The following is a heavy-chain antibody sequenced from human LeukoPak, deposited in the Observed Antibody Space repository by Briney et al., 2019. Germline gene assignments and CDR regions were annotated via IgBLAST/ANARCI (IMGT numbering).Heavy chain of an antibody. Sequence: SETLSLTCAVYGGSFSGYYWSWIRQPPGKGLEWIGEINHSGSTNYNPSLKSRVTISVDTSKNQFSLKLSSVTAADTAVYYCARPPRQWLNLYYFDYWGQGTLVTVSS. CDR3: ARPPRQWLNLYYFDY. J-gene: IGHJ4*02. V-gene: IGHV4-34*01. CDR1: GGSFSGYY. D-gene: IGHD6-19*01. CDR2: INHSGST.